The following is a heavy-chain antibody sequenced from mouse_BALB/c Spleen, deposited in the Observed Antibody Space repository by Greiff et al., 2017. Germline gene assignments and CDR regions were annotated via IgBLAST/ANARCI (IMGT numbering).Heavy chain of an antibody. J-gene: IGHJ2*01. D-gene: IGHD1-2*01. CDR1: GYTFTDYN. Sequence: VQLQQSGPELVKPGASVKISCKASGYTFTDYNMHWVKQSHGKSLEWIGYIYPYNGGTGYNQKFKSKATLTVDNSSSTAYMELRSLTSEDSAVYYCARLLRPYYFDYWGQGTTLTVSS. CDR3: ARLLRPYYFDY. V-gene: IGHV1S29*02. CDR2: IYPYNGGT.